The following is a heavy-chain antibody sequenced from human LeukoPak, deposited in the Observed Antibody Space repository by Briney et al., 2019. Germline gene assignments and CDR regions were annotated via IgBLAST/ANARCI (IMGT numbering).Heavy chain of an antibody. CDR1: GFTFSSYA. V-gene: IGHV3-23*01. CDR2: ISGSGGST. Sequence: GGSLRLSCAASGFTFSSYAMSWVRQAPGKGLEWVSAISGSGGSTYYADSVKGRFTISRDNSKNTLYLQMNSLRAEDTAIYYCAKVSGYCTNGVCFSYYWGQGTLVTVSS. D-gene: IGHD2-8*01. CDR3: AKVSGYCTNGVCFSYY. J-gene: IGHJ4*02.